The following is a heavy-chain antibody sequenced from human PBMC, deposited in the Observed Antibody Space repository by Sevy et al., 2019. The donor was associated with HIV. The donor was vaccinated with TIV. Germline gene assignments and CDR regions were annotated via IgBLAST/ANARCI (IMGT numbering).Heavy chain of an antibody. CDR3: TRDRISGWYLHGAFDI. CDR2: IRSKAYGGTT. J-gene: IGHJ3*02. Sequence: GGSLRLSCTASGFTFGDYAMSWFRQAPGKGLEWVGFIRSKAYGGTTEYAASVKGRFTISRDDSKSIAYLQMNSLKTEDTAVYYCTRDRISGWYLHGAFDIWGQRTMVTVSS. V-gene: IGHV3-49*03. D-gene: IGHD6-19*01. CDR1: GFTFGDYA.